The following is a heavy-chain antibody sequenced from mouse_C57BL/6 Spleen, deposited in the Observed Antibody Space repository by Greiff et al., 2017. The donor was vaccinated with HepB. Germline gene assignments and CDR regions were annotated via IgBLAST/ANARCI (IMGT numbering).Heavy chain of an antibody. CDR2: IDPSDSYT. D-gene: IGHD1-1*01. Sequence: VQLQQPGAELVKPGASVKLSCKASGYTFTSYWMQWVKQRPGQGLEWIGAIDPSDSYTNYNQKFKGKATLTVDTSSSTAYMQLSSLTSEDSAVYYCALYYYGSSPFAYWGQGTLVTVSA. CDR1: GYTFTSYW. V-gene: IGHV1-50*01. J-gene: IGHJ3*01. CDR3: ALYYYGSSPFAY.